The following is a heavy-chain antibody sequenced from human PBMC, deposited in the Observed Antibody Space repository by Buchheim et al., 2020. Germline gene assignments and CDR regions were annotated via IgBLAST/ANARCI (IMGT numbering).Heavy chain of an antibody. D-gene: IGHD3-22*01. CDR1: GFTFSSST. CDR2: ISYDGNNK. Sequence: QVQLVESGGGVVQPGRSLRLSCAASGFTFSSSTMHWVRQAPGKGLEWVAIISYDGNNKYYADSVKGRFTISRDNSKNTLYVQMDSLRPDDTAVYYCAKEGDSSGHCGVFDIWGQGT. J-gene: IGHJ3*02. CDR3: AKEGDSSGHCGVFDI. V-gene: IGHV3-30-3*02.